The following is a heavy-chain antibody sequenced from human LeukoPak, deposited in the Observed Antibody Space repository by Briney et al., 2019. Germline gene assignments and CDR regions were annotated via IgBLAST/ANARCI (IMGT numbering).Heavy chain of an antibody. J-gene: IGHJ5*02. Sequence: GGSLRLSCAASGFTFSSYGMHWVRQAPGKGLEWVAFIRYDGSNKYYADSVKGRFTISRDNSKNTLYLQMNSLRAEDTAVYYCAKKRGIAAAGRSWFDPWGQGTLVTVSS. CDR1: GFTFSSYG. D-gene: IGHD6-13*01. V-gene: IGHV3-30*02. CDR3: AKKRGIAAAGRSWFDP. CDR2: IRYDGSNK.